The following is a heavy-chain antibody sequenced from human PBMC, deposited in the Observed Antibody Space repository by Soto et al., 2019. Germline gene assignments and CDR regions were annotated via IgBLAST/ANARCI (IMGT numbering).Heavy chain of an antibody. D-gene: IGHD7-27*01. CDR1: GGSISTVDYW. J-gene: IGHJ4*02. Sequence: QVQLQESGPGLVKPSQTLSLTCTVSGGSISTVDYWWSWIRQSPDMGLEWIGHIYDGGRTYNNPSLESRVTMSVDPSTSQLSLTLGSVSAADTAVYYCARGPSGDKVDSWGQGTLVTVSS. V-gene: IGHV4-30-4*01. CDR2: IYDGGRT. CDR3: ARGPSGDKVDS.